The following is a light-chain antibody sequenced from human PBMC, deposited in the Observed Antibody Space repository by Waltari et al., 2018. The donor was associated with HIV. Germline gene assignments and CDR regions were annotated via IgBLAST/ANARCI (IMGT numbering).Light chain of an antibody. CDR3: SSYTTGSTLVV. V-gene: IGLV2-14*01. Sequence: QSALTQPASVSGSPGQSITISCTGTSSDVGGYHYVSWYQQFTGKAPKLMISEVSNRPSGVSDRLSGSKSGNTASLTISGLQAEDEADYYCSSYTTGSTLVVFGTGTKVIVL. CDR2: EVS. CDR1: SSDVGGYHY. J-gene: IGLJ1*01.